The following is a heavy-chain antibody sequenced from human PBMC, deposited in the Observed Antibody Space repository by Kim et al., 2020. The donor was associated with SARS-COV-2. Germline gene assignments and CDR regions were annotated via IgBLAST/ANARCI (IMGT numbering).Heavy chain of an antibody. Sequence: GGSLRLSCAASGFTFSAYAMMWVRQAPGKGLEWVSTIGGRGDWTSYADSVKGRFSISRDNSKNTHYLQMNSLRAEDTAVYYCANYAQVSYFSDYWGQGTL. J-gene: IGHJ4*02. CDR1: GFTFSAYA. V-gene: IGHV3-23*01. D-gene: IGHD2-2*01. CDR2: IGGRGDWT. CDR3: ANYAQVSYFSDY.